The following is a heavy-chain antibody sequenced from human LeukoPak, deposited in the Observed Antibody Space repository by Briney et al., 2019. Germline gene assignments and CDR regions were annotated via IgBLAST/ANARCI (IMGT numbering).Heavy chain of an antibody. CDR2: IYYSGST. Sequence: SETLSLTCTVSGGSISSGGYYWSWIRQHPGKGLEWIGYIYYSGSTYYNPSLKSRVTISVDTSKNQFSLKLSSVTAADTAVYYCARDRPRYYYYYIDVWGKGTTVTVSS. CDR3: ARDRPRYYYYYIDV. V-gene: IGHV4-31*03. D-gene: IGHD1-14*01. CDR1: GGSISSGGYY. J-gene: IGHJ6*03.